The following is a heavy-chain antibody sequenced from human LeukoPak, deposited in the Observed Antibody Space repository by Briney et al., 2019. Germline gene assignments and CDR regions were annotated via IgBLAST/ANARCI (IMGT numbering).Heavy chain of an antibody. CDR2: INPNSGGT. CDR1: GYTFTGYY. D-gene: IGHD6-13*01. CDR3: ARVPTPYSSSWYKAPWFDP. Sequence: ASVKVSCKASGYTFTGYYMHWVRQAPGQGLEWMGWINPNSGGTNYAQKFQGRVTMTRDTSISTAYMELSRLRSDDTAVYYCARVPTPYSSSWYKAPWFDPWGQGTLVTVSS. V-gene: IGHV1-2*02. J-gene: IGHJ5*02.